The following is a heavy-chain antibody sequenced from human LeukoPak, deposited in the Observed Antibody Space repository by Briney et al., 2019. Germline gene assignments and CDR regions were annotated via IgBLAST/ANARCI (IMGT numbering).Heavy chain of an antibody. V-gene: IGHV3-21*01. J-gene: IGHJ3*02. Sequence: GGSLRLSFAASGFTFSSYSMNWVRQAPGKGLEWVSSISSSSSYIYYADSVKGRFTISRDNSKNTLYLQMNSLRAEDTAVYYCARDHYSPKHAFDIWGQGPMVTVS. CDR3: ARDHYSPKHAFDI. CDR2: ISSSSSYI. CDR1: GFTFSSYS. D-gene: IGHD3-10*01.